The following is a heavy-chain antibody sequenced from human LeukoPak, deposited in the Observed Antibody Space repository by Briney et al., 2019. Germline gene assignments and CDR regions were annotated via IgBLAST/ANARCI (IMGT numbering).Heavy chain of an antibody. CDR2: ISWNSGSI. Sequence: GGSLRLSCAASGFMFDDYAMYWVRQAPGKGLEWVSGISWNSGSIAYADSVKGRFTISRDNAKNSLYLQMNSLRVEDTALYYCARRAGAYSHPYDYWGQGTLVTVSS. D-gene: IGHD4/OR15-4a*01. CDR1: GFMFDDYA. J-gene: IGHJ4*02. V-gene: IGHV3-9*01. CDR3: ARRAGAYSHPYDY.